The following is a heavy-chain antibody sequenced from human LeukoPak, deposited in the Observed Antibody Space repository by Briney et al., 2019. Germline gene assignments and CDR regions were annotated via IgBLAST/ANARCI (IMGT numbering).Heavy chain of an antibody. Sequence: GGSLRLSCAASGFTFSNYAIHWVRQAPGKGLEWVAVVSYDGGNEYYADSVKGRFTISRDNSKNTLYLQMNSLRAEDTAVYYCARDRGRYYYFGMDVWGKGTTVTVSS. D-gene: IGHD1-26*01. J-gene: IGHJ6*04. CDR1: GFTFSNYA. CDR3: ARDRGRYYYFGMDV. CDR2: VSYDGGNE. V-gene: IGHV3-30*04.